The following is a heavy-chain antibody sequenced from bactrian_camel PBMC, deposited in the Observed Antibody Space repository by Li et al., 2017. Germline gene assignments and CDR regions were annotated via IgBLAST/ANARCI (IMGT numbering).Heavy chain of an antibody. V-gene: IGHV3S40*01. CDR2: IHRSNTRS. D-gene: IGHD2*01. CDR1: GSSDC. Sequence: DVQLVESGGGSVQAGGSLTLSCTGYGSSDCMAWFRQAPGKGREGVAAIHRSNTRSYYVESVKGRFTISRDNRENTVYLEMNNLKPEDTAMYYCVADETCVRWYLPAGSADFGAWGQGTQ. J-gene: IGHJ6*01. CDR3: VADETCVRWYLPAGSADFGA.